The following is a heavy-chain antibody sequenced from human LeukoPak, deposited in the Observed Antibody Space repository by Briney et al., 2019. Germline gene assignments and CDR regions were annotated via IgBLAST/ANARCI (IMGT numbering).Heavy chain of an antibody. Sequence: RTGGSLRLSCAASGFTFSTYWMSWVRQAPGKGLEWVANIKEDGSEKYYGDSVKGRFTISRDNAKNSLYLQMNSLRAKDTAVYYCARDSRGYQWGQGTLVTVSS. CDR2: IKEDGSEK. CDR1: GFTFSTYW. J-gene: IGHJ4*02. D-gene: IGHD3-22*01. CDR3: ARDSRGYQ. V-gene: IGHV3-7*01.